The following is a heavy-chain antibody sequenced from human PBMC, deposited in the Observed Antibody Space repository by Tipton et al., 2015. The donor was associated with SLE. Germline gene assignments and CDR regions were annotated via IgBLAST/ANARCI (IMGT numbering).Heavy chain of an antibody. D-gene: IGHD6-19*01. V-gene: IGHV4-34*01. CDR1: GGSFSGYY. CDR3: ARGWSVAGYYGMDV. CDR2: INHSGST. Sequence: TLSLTCAVYGGSFSGYYWSWIRQPPGKGLEWIGEINHSGSTNYNPSLKSRVTISVDTSKNQFSLKLSSVTAADTAVYYCARGWSVAGYYGMDVWGKGTTVTV. J-gene: IGHJ6*04.